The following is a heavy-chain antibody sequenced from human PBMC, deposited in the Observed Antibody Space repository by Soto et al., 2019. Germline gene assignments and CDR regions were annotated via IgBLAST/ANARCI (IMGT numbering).Heavy chain of an antibody. J-gene: IGHJ4*02. CDR3: ATEGGYPGSNFYGAY. D-gene: IGHD1-26*01. CDR1: GFTFTKAY. V-gene: IGHV3-15*01. CDR2: IKGSHAGGTT. Sequence: EVQLVESGGGLVEPGGSIRLSCVASGFTFTKAYMTWVRQAPGKGLEWVGRIKGSHAGGTTDYATSVKGRFTISRDDSQNTLYLQMISLKTEDTSVYSCATEGGYPGSNFYGAYWGQGTLVTVSS.